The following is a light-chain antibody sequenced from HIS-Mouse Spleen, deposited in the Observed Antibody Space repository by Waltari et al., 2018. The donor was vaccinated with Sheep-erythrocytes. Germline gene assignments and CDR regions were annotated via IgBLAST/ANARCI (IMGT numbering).Light chain of an antibody. Sequence: QSALTQPRSVSGSPGQSVTISCTGTSSDVGGYNYVSWYQQHPGKAPKRMIYDVSKRPAGVPDPFSGSKSGNTASLTISGLQAEDEDDYYCCSYAGSYTFVFGTGTKVTVL. CDR3: CSYAGSYTFV. J-gene: IGLJ1*01. CDR2: DVS. CDR1: SSDVGGYNY. V-gene: IGLV2-11*02.